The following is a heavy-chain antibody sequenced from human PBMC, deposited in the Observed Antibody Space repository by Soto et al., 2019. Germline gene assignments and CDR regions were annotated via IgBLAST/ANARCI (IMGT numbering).Heavy chain of an antibody. CDR2: IRGTSSYT. CDR1: GFTVSDYD. CDR3: AKPLSPFSSSHIDY. V-gene: IGHV3-11*03. D-gene: IGHD6-19*01. Sequence: PGGSLRLSCAGSGFTVSDYDMSWIRQAPGKGLEWVSYIRGTSSYTNYADSVKGRFTIPRDNAKNSLDLQMTNLRAEDTAVYYCAKPLSPFSSSHIDYWAQGTLVTVSS. J-gene: IGHJ4*02.